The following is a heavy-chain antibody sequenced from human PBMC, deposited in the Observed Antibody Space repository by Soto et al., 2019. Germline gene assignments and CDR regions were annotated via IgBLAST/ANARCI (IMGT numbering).Heavy chain of an antibody. CDR1: GFTFSSYS. CDR2: ISSSSSTI. D-gene: IGHD5-12*01. J-gene: IGHJ4*02. CDR3: ARPRGYSGYDDPSDY. Sequence: GGSLRLSCAASGFTFSSYSMNWVRQAPGKGLEWASYISSSSSTIYYADSVKGRFTISRDNAKNSLYLQMNSLRDEDTAVYYCARPRGYSGYDDPSDYWGQGTLVTVSS. V-gene: IGHV3-48*02.